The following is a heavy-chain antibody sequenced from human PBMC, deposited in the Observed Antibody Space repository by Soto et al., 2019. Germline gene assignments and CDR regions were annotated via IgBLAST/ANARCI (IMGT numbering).Heavy chain of an antibody. J-gene: IGHJ6*04. CDR3: AREEVRGVTYYYYYGMDV. Sequence: QVQLVESGGGLVKPGGSLRLSCAASGFTFSDYYMSWIRQAPGKGLEWVSYISSSGSTIYYADSVKGRFTISRDNAKNSLYLQMNSLRSEDTAVYYCAREEVRGVTYYYYYGMDVWGEGTTVTVSS. D-gene: IGHD3-10*01. V-gene: IGHV3-11*01. CDR2: ISSSGSTI. CDR1: GFTFSDYY.